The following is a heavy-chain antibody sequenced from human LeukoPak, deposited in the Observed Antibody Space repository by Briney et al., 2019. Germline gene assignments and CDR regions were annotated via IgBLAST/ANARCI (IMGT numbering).Heavy chain of an antibody. CDR2: IRSTAYGART. CDR3: ARVNYYDSGSLYYGYFDY. D-gene: IGHD3-22*01. V-gene: IGHV3-49*04. J-gene: IGHJ4*02. Sequence: GESLKISCSASGFSFDVYALSWVRQAPGKGPEWIGFIRSTAYGARTNYAASVEGRFTISRDDSRSIVHLQMNSLRTEDTAVYFCARVNYYDSGSLYYGYFDYWGQGALVTVSS. CDR1: GFSFDVYA.